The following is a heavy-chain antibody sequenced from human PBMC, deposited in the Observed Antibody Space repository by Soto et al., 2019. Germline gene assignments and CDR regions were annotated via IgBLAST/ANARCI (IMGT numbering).Heavy chain of an antibody. CDR1: GFTFSSYA. J-gene: IGHJ4*02. CDR2: ISYDGSNY. D-gene: IGHD3-16*01. V-gene: IGHV3-30-3*01. CDR3: ARYRGKVWVDY. Sequence: GESLKISCAASGFTFSSYAMHWVRQAPGKGLEWVTIISYDGSNYYYADSVKGRFTISRDNSKNTLYLQMNSLRPEDTAVYYCARYRGKVWVDYWGQGTLVTVSS.